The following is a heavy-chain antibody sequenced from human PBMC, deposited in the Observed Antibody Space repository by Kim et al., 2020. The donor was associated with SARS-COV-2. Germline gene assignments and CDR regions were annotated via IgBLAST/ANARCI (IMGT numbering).Heavy chain of an antibody. CDR2: ISSSSSYI. Sequence: GGSLRLSCAASGFTFSSYSMNWVRQAPGKGLEWVSSISSSSSYIYYADSVKGRFTISRDNAKNSLYLQMNSLRAEDTAVYYCAREAYCGGDCYMYYFDYWGQGTLVTVSS. CDR3: AREAYCGGDCYMYYFDY. J-gene: IGHJ4*02. V-gene: IGHV3-21*01. CDR1: GFTFSSYS. D-gene: IGHD2-21*02.